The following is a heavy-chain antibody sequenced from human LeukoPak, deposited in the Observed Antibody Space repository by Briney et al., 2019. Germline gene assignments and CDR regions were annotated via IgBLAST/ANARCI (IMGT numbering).Heavy chain of an antibody. CDR3: ARDWGYYYDSSGYSGDY. CDR1: GGTFSSYA. J-gene: IGHJ4*02. V-gene: IGHV1-69*13. D-gene: IGHD3-22*01. CDR2: IIPIFGTA. Sequence: ASVKVSCKASGGTFSSYAISWVRQAPGQGLEWMGGIIPIFGTANYAQKFQGRVTITADESTSTAYMELSSLRSEDTAVYYCARDWGYYYDSSGYSGDYWGQGTLVTVSS.